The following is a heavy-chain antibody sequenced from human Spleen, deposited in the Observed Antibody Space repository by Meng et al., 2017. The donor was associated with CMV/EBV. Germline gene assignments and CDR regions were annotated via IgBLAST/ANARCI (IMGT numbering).Heavy chain of an antibody. CDR1: GFTFDDYT. CDR3: TTGGPIVVVVAATNFDY. V-gene: IGHV3-49*04. CDR2: IGTKAYGGTT. Sequence: GESLKISCTASGFTFDDYTMSWVRQAPGKGLEWVGFIGTKAYGGTTGYAASVKGRFTVSRDDSKSVAYLQMNSLRTEDTAVYYCTTGGPIVVVVAATNFDYWGQGTLVTVSS. D-gene: IGHD2-15*01. J-gene: IGHJ4*02.